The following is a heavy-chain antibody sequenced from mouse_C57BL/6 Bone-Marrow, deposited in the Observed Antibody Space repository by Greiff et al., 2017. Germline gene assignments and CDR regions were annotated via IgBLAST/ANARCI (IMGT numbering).Heavy chain of an antibody. J-gene: IGHJ2*01. V-gene: IGHV14-1*01. Sequence: EVQLMESGAELVRPGASVKLSCTASGFNFKDYDMHWVKQRPEQGLEWIGRIDPGDGDTEYAPKFQGKATMTADKASNTAYLQLSSLTAEDAAVYYWATPGRRGDYGGQGTTLTVSS. CDR2: IDPGDGDT. CDR3: ATPGRRGDY. CDR1: GFNFKDYD. D-gene: IGHD2-12*01.